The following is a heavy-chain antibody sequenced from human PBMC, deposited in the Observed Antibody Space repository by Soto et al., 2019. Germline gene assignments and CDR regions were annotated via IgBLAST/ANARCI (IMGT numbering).Heavy chain of an antibody. CDR3: ACVSLDFVVVSAEESRLFDL. CDR2: INPNSGGT. CDR1: GYTFTGYY. J-gene: IGHJ5*02. V-gene: IGHV1-2*04. Sequence: GASVKVSCKASGYTFTGYYMHWVRQAPGQGLEWMGWINPNSGGTNYAQKFQGWVTMTRDTSISTAYMELSRLRSDDTAVYYCACVSLDFVVVSAEESRLFDLRSQGALV. D-gene: IGHD2-2*01.